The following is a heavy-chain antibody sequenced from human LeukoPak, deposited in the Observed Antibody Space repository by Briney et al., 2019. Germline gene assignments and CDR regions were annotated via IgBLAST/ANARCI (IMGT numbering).Heavy chain of an antibody. CDR2: ISSSGRIP. CDR1: GFTFSDYY. D-gene: IGHD1-1*01. J-gene: IGHJ4*02. CDR3: ARDLGTQEYFDY. V-gene: IGHV3-11*01. Sequence: GGSLRLSCAASGFTFSDYYMSWIRQAPGKGLEWISYISSSGRIPHYTDSVKGRFTISRDNAKNSLYLVMDSLRAEDTAVYFCARDLGTQEYFDYWGQGSRVSVSS.